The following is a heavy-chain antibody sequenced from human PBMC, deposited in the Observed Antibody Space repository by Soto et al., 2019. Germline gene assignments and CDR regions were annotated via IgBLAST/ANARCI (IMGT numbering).Heavy chain of an antibody. Sequence: GGSLRLSCAASGFTFSSYAMSWVRQAPGKGLEWVSAISGSGGSTYYADSVKGRFTISRDNSKNTLYLQMNSLRAEDTAVYYCAKADPSYCSGGSCYREYFQHWGQGTLVTVSS. D-gene: IGHD2-15*01. V-gene: IGHV3-23*01. J-gene: IGHJ1*01. CDR3: AKADPSYCSGGSCYREYFQH. CDR1: GFTFSSYA. CDR2: ISGSGGST.